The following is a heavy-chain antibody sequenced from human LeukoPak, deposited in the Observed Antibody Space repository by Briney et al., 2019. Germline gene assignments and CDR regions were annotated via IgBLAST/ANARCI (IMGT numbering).Heavy chain of an antibody. V-gene: IGHV3-48*03. CDR2: ISRTGTTI. J-gene: IGHJ6*02. D-gene: IGHD1/OR15-1a*01. CDR3: ARDEQNTYYYYGMDV. Sequence: PGGSLRLSCAASGFTVSSYDMNWVRQVPGKGLEGVSHISRTGTTIYYADSVKGRFTISRDNAMNSLYLQMNSLRAEDTAVYFCARDEQNTYYYYGMDVWGQGTTVTVSS. CDR1: GFTVSSYD.